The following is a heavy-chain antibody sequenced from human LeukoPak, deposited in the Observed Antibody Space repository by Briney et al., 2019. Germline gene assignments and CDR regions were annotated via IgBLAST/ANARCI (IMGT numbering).Heavy chain of an antibody. J-gene: IGHJ3*01. CDR3: ARGGMDHAFDV. D-gene: IGHD2-8*01. CDR2: IDNDGSGT. CDR1: GFTFRSYW. V-gene: IGHV3-74*01. Sequence: PGGSLRLSCAASGFTFRSYWMNWVRQVPGKGLEYVSRIDNDGSGTTYAGSVKGRFTISRDNGNNGVFLQMNSLRAEDTAMYYCARGGMDHAFDVWGQGTMVTVSS.